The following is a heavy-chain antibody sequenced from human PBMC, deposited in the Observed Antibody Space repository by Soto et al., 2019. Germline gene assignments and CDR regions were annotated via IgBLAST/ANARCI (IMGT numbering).Heavy chain of an antibody. D-gene: IGHD1-1*01. CDR1: GFTVSSNY. CDR3: ARDWNDADYYYYMDV. CDR2: SYSGGST. J-gene: IGHJ6*03. V-gene: IGHV3-53*04. Sequence: GGSLRLSCAASGFTVSSNYMSWVRQAPGKGLEWVSVSYSGGSTYYADSVKGRFTISRHNSKNTLYLQMNSLRAEDTAVYYCARDWNDADYYYYMDVWGKGTTVTVSS.